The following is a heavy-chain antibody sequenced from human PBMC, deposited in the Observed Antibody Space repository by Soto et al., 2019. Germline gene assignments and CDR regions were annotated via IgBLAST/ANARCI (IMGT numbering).Heavy chain of an antibody. CDR2: IYYSGST. V-gene: IGHV4-39*01. CDR1: GGSISSSSYY. J-gene: IGHJ4*02. CDR3: ARQSIGSYWLIDY. D-gene: IGHD1-26*01. Sequence: QLQLQESGPGLVKPSETLSLTCTVSGGSISSSSYYWGWIRQPPGKGLEWIGSIYYSGSTYYNPSLKSRVTISVDTSTNQFYLKRISVTAADTAVYYCARQSIGSYWLIDYWGQGTLVTVSS.